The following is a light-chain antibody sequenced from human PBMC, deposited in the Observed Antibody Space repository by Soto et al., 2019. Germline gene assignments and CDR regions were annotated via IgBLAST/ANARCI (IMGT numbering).Light chain of an antibody. V-gene: IGLV1-51*01. J-gene: IGLJ1*01. CDR2: DNN. Sequence: QSVLTQLPSVSAAPGQKVTISCSGSSSNIGNNYVSWYQQLPGTAPKLLIYDNNKRPSGIPDRFSGSKSGTSATLGITGLQTGDEADYYCGTWDSSFYVFGTGTKVTVL. CDR3: GTWDSSFYV. CDR1: SSNIGNNY.